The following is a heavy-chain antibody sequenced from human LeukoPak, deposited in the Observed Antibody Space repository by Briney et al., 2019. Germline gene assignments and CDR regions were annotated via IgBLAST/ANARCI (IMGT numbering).Heavy chain of an antibody. Sequence: GGSLRLSCAASRFTFNNNWMHWPRQAPGKGLVWVSRINSDGSSTNYADSVKGRFTISRDNAKNTLYLQMNSLRAEDTVVYYCARQMDVWGQGTTVAVSS. J-gene: IGHJ6*02. CDR2: INSDGSST. CDR3: ARQMDV. V-gene: IGHV3-74*01. CDR1: RFTFNNNW.